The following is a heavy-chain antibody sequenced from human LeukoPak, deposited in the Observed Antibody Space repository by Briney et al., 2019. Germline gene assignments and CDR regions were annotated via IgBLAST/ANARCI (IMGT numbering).Heavy chain of an antibody. CDR3: ARTGRGSSSSRYFDL. CDR1: GGSISSYY. CDR2: IYYSGST. Sequence: SETLSLTCTVSGGSISSYYWSWIRQPPGKGLEWIGYIYYSGSTNYNPSLKSRVTISVDTSKNQFSLKLSSVTAADTAVYYCARTGRGSSSSRYFDLWGRGPRVTVSS. D-gene: IGHD6-6*01. V-gene: IGHV4-59*01. J-gene: IGHJ2*01.